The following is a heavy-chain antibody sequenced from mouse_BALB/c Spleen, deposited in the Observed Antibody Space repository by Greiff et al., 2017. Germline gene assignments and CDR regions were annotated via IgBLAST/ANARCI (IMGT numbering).Heavy chain of an antibody. CDR2: ISYSGST. D-gene: IGHD1-1*01. J-gene: IGHJ1*01. CDR1: GDSITSGY. V-gene: IGHV3-8*02. Sequence: EVKLVESGPSLVKPSQTLSLTCSVTGDSITSGYWNWIRKFPGNKLEYMGYISYSGSTYYNPSLKSRISITRETSKNQYYLLLNSVTTDDTATYYCARKYGSSYWYFDVWGAGTTVTVSS. CDR3: ARKYGSSYWYFDV.